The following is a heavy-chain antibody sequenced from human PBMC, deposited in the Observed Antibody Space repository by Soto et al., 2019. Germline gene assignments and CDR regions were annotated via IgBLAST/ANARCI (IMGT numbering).Heavy chain of an antibody. V-gene: IGHV4-34*01. CDR2: INHSGST. Sequence: SETLSLTCAVYGGSFSGYYWSWIRQPPGKGLEWIGEINHSGSTNYNPSLKSRVTISVDTSKNQFSLKLSSVTAADTAVYYCATHNWNYNNWFDPWGQGTLVTVS. J-gene: IGHJ5*02. CDR1: GGSFSGYY. CDR3: ATHNWNYNNWFDP. D-gene: IGHD1-7*01.